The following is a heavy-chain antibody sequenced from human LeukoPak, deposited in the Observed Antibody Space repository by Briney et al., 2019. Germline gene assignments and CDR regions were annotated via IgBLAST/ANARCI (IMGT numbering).Heavy chain of an antibody. CDR1: GITLSNYG. V-gene: IGHV3-23*01. J-gene: IGHJ4*02. CDR2: IGGSGGRT. Sequence: GGSLRLSCAVSGITLSNYGMSWVRQAPGKGLEWVAGIGGSGGRTNYADSVKGRFTISRDNPRNTLYLQMNSLRAEDTAVYFCAKRGVVIRVILVGFHKEAYYFDSWGQGALVIVSS. CDR3: AKRGVVIRVILVGFHKEAYYFDS. D-gene: IGHD3-22*01.